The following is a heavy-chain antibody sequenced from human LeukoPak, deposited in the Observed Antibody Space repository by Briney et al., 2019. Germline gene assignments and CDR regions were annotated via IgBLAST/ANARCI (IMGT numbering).Heavy chain of an antibody. CDR3: AKGGAATPQYNWFDP. V-gene: IGHV3-9*01. CDR1: GFTFDDYA. Sequence: GRSLRLSCAASGFTFDDYAMHWVRQAPGKGLEWVSGISWNSGSIGYADSVKGRFTISRGNAKNSLYLQMNSLRAEDTALYYCAKGGAATPQYNWFDPWGQGTLVTVSS. CDR2: ISWNSGSI. J-gene: IGHJ5*02.